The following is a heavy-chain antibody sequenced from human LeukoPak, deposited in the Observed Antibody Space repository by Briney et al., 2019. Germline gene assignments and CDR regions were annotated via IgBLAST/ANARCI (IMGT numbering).Heavy chain of an antibody. CDR2: IYSGGST. Sequence: GGSLRLSCAASGFTVSSNYMSWVRQAPGKGLEWVSVIYSGGSTYYADYVKGRFTISRDNSKNTLYLQMNSLRAEDTAVYYCARDPSATVTMNIWGQGTMVTVSS. CDR3: ARDPSATVTMNI. J-gene: IGHJ3*02. V-gene: IGHV3-66*01. D-gene: IGHD4-17*01. CDR1: GFTVSSNY.